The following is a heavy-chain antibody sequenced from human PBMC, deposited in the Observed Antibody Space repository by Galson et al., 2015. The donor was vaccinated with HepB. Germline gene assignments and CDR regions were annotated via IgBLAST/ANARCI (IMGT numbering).Heavy chain of an antibody. Sequence: SLRLSCAGSGFTVISNYMSWVRQAQGNGLEWVSIIYNGGSTYYPDSVKASFTISRDNSKNSQYLQMNNLRADDTAVYYCASLEQGPASYDYWGQGTLVTVSS. CDR3: ASLEQGPASYDY. CDR2: IYNGGST. D-gene: IGHD2-2*01. CDR1: GFTVISNY. V-gene: IGHV3-66*01. J-gene: IGHJ4*02.